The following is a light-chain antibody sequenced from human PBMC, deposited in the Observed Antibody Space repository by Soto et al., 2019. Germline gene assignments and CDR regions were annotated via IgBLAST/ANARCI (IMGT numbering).Light chain of an antibody. CDR2: ATS. V-gene: IGKV3-15*01. J-gene: IGKJ2*01. CDR3: QQSNNWPYT. CDR1: QSVFTN. Sequence: EIVMTQSPATLSVSPGERVTLSYSASQSVFTNLAWHQQKPGQAPRLLIYATSTRATGVPSRFSGSASGREFTLTISSLQSEDFGVYYCQQSNNWPYTFGQGTKLEIK.